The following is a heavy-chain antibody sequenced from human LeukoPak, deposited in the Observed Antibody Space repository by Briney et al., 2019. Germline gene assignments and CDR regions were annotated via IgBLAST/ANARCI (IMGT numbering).Heavy chain of an antibody. J-gene: IGHJ4*02. CDR1: GYTFTGYY. Sequence: LGASVKVSCKASGYTFTGYYMHWVRQAPGQGLEWMGWINPNSGGTNYAQKFQGRVTMTRDTSISTAYMELSRLRSDDTAVYYCARAIKNIAAAEGYWGQGTLVTVSS. CDR2: INPNSGGT. D-gene: IGHD6-13*01. V-gene: IGHV1-2*03. CDR3: ARAIKNIAAAEGY.